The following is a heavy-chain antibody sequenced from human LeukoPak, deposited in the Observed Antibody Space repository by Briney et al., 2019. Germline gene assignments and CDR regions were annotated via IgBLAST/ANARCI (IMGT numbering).Heavy chain of an antibody. CDR1: GFTFSSYG. CDR3: AKDLRDEGLYGSSTSCYGG. J-gene: IGHJ4*02. D-gene: IGHD2-2*01. V-gene: IGHV3-30*18. CDR2: ISYDGSNK. Sequence: GGSLRLSCAASGFTFSSYGMHWVRQAPGKGLEWVAVISYDGSNKYYADSVKGRFTISRDNSKNTLYLQMNSLRAEDTAVYYVAKDLRDEGLYGSSTSCYGGWGQGTWSPSPQ.